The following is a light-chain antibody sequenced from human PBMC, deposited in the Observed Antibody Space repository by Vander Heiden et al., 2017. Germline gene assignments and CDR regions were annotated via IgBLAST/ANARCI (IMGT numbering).Light chain of an antibody. J-gene: IGLJ2*01. CDR1: TRDVGGLNY. CDR3: ASYTSRSTQV. CDR2: DVY. Sequence: QSALPQPASVSGSPGQSSSISCTGTTRDVGGLNYVSWYQHQPGRAPRLLISDVYNRPSGVSHRFSGLKSGNTASLTISGLQAEEEADYYCASYTSRSTQVFGGGTKLTVL. V-gene: IGLV2-14*03.